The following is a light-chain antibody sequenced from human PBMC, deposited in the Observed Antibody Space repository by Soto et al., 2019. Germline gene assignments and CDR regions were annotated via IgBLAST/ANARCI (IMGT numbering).Light chain of an antibody. CDR2: WAS. J-gene: IGKJ1*01. V-gene: IGKV4-1*01. CDR3: QQYYRPWT. Sequence: DIVMTQSPDSLAVSLGERATINCKSSQSVLYSSNNKNYLAWYQQKPGQPPKLLIYWASTRESGVPDRFSGSGSGTDFTLTISSLQAEDVAVYYCQQYYRPWTFGQGTKVLIK. CDR1: QSVLYSSNNKNY.